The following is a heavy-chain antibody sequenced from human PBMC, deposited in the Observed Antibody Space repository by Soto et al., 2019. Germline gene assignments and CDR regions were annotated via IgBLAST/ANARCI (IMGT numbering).Heavy chain of an antibody. V-gene: IGHV3-23*01. CDR2: ISGSGGST. CDR1: GFTFSSYA. J-gene: IGHJ3*02. Sequence: VRLLESGGGLVQPGGSLRLSCAASGFTFSSYAMSWVRQAPGKGLEWISGISGSGGSTYYADSVKGRFTISRDNSKYTLDLQMNSLRADDTAVYFCAKLPLNYDFWSNDALDIWGQGTMVTVSS. D-gene: IGHD3-3*01. CDR3: AKLPLNYDFWSNDALDI.